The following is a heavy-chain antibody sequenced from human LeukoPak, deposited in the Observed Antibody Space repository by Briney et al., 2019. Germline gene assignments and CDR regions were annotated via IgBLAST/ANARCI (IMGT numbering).Heavy chain of an antibody. CDR3: ARAPTFSGWFDY. D-gene: IGHD6-19*01. V-gene: IGHV3-21*01. J-gene: IGHJ4*02. Sequence: GGSLRLSCAASGFTFSSYNMNWVRQAPGKGLEWVSSISSSSSYIYYADSVKGRFTISRDNAKNSLYLQMNSLRVEDTAVYYCARAPTFSGWFDYWGQGTLVTVFS. CDR1: GFTFSSYN. CDR2: ISSSSSYI.